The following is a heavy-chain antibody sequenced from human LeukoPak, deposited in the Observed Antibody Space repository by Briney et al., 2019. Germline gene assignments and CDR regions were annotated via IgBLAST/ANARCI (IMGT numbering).Heavy chain of an antibody. Sequence: SVKVSCKASGGTFSSYAISWVRQAPGQGLEWMGGIIPIFGTANYAQKFQGRVTITTDESTSTAYMELSSLRSEDTAVYYCASQSRPGSSSWFLWGQGTLVTVSS. CDR2: IIPIFGTA. V-gene: IGHV1-69*05. CDR1: GGTFSSYA. J-gene: IGHJ4*02. D-gene: IGHD6-13*01. CDR3: ASQSRPGSSSWFL.